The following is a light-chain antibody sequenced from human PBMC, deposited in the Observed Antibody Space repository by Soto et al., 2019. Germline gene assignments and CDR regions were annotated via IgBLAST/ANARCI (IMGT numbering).Light chain of an antibody. J-gene: IGLJ2*01. CDR1: SSDVGGYIY. CDR3: SSFTSSNTLV. CDR2: DVS. Sequence: QPASVSGSPGQSITISCTGTSSDVGGYIYVSWHQQHPGTAPKLMIYDVSNRPSGVSNRFSGSKSGNTASLTISGLQAEDEADYYCSSFTSSNTLVFGGGTKLTVL. V-gene: IGLV2-14*01.